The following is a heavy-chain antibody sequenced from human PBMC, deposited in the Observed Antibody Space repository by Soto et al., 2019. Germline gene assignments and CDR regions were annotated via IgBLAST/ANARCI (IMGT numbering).Heavy chain of an antibody. Sequence: PGGSLRPSCAASGFSLSSYAMTWFRQAPGQGLEWVSGITASGEKLYYADSVKGRFTVSRDNSKNTLYLQMHSMRADDAAVYYCARDCSSSSCSVWAYWGHGILATVSS. V-gene: IGHV3-23*01. CDR1: GFSLSSYA. CDR3: ARDCSSSSCSVWAY. CDR2: ITASGEKL. D-gene: IGHD2-2*01. J-gene: IGHJ4*01.